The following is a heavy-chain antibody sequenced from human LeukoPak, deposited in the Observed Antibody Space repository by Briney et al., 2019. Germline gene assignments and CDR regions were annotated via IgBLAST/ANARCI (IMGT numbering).Heavy chain of an antibody. CDR3: ARDLHSSSWYVYGMDV. J-gene: IGHJ6*02. Sequence: PGRSLRLSCAASGFTFSSYGMHWVRQAPGKGLEWVAVIWYDGSNKYYADSVKGRFTISRDNSKNTLYLQMNSLRAEDTAVYYCARDLHSSSWYVYGMDVWGQGTTVTVSS. CDR1: GFTFSSYG. D-gene: IGHD6-13*01. CDR2: IWYDGSNK. V-gene: IGHV3-33*01.